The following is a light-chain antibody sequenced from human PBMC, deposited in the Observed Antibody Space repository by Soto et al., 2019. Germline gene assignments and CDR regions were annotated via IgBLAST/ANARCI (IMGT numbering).Light chain of an antibody. J-gene: IGKJ1*01. CDR3: QHYGSSWT. CDR2: GAS. CDR1: QSVSSSY. V-gene: IGKV3-20*01. Sequence: EIVLTQSPGTLSLSPGERATLSCRASQSVSSSYLAWYQQKPGQAPRLLIYGASSRATGIPDRFSGSGSGTDFTLTISRLEPGDFAVYYCQHYGSSWTFGQGTKVEIK.